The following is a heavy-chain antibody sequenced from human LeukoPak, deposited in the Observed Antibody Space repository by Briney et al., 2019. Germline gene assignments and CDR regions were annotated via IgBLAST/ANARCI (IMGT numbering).Heavy chain of an antibody. Sequence: GGSLRLSCAASGFTFSSYAMSWVRQAPGKGLEWVSAISGSGGSTYYADSVKGRFTISRDNSKNTLYLQMNSLRAEDTAVYYCAKTIYDYVWGSCRYALDYWGQGTLVTVSS. CDR1: GFTFSSYA. V-gene: IGHV3-23*01. CDR2: ISGSGGST. J-gene: IGHJ4*02. CDR3: AKTIYDYVWGSCRYALDY. D-gene: IGHD3-16*02.